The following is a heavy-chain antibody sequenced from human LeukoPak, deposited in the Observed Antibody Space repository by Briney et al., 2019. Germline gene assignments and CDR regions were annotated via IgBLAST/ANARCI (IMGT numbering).Heavy chain of an antibody. CDR2: IYYSGST. D-gene: IGHD3-22*01. CDR3: ARGVLGYYSSGSDAFDI. Sequence: SETLSLTCTVSGGSISSYYWSWIRQPPGKGLEWIGYIYYSGSTNYNPSLKSRVTISVDTSKNQFSLKLSSVTAADTAVYYCARGVLGYYSSGSDAFDIWGQGTMVNVSS. CDR1: GGSISSYY. J-gene: IGHJ3*02. V-gene: IGHV4-59*01.